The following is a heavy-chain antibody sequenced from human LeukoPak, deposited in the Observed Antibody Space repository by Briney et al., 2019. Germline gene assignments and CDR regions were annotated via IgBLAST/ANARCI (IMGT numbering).Heavy chain of an antibody. Sequence: SETLSLTCTVSGGSMSSYYWTWIRQPPEKGLEWIAYIYYTGNTNYNPSLRSRVAMSVDTSKNQFSLKLSSVTAADTAVYYCARMAVATGYYYFDYWGQGTLVTVSS. J-gene: IGHJ4*02. CDR3: ARMAVATGYYYFDY. CDR1: GGSMSSYY. V-gene: IGHV4-59*12. CDR2: IYYTGNT. D-gene: IGHD5-12*01.